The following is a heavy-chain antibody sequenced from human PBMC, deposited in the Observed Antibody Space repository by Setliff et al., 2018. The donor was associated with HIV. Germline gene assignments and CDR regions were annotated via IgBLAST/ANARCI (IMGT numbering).Heavy chain of an antibody. V-gene: IGHV4-39*07. D-gene: IGHD5-18*01. CDR3: ARVFVDTAVLRVLEYYFDS. Sequence: SETLSLTCTVSGGSISSSSYYWGWVRQPPGKGLEWIGSMYYSGSTYYTPSLKSRITLSLDTSKNQFSLRMRSVTAADKAVYYCARVFVDTAVLRVLEYYFDSWGRGTLVTVS. CDR1: GGSISSSSYY. CDR2: MYYSGST. J-gene: IGHJ4*02.